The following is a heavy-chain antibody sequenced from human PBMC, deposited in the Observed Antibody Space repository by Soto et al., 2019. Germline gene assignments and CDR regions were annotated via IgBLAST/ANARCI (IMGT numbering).Heavy chain of an antibody. CDR2: ISAYNGNT. Sequence: TSVTFSCMASGYTFPIYGITWVRQAPGPGLEWMGWISAYNGNTNYAQKLQGRVTMTTDTPTSTAHMELRSLRSDDTAVYDGATYYYGAGSYGKHYYWGQGTLVTVS. CDR3: ATYYYGAGSYGKHYY. J-gene: IGHJ4*02. V-gene: IGHV1-18*01. D-gene: IGHD3-10*01. CDR1: GYTFPIYG.